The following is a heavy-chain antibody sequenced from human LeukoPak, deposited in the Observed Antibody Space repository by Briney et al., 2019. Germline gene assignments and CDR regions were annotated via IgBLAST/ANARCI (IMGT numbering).Heavy chain of an antibody. CDR2: IYTSGST. J-gene: IGHJ5*02. CDR1: GASISSGEYY. Sequence: SSETLSLTCTVSGASISSGEYYWSWIRQPAGKGLEWIGRIYTSGSTNYNPSLKSRVTISVDTSKNQFSLKLNSVTTADTAVYYCAREGDPGSGYNYGNWLDPWGQGTLVTVSS. CDR3: AREGDPGSGYNYGNWLDP. D-gene: IGHD5-12*01. V-gene: IGHV4-61*02.